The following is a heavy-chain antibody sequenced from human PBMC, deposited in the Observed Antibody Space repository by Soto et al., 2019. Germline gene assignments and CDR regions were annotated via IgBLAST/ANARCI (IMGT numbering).Heavy chain of an antibody. CDR3: ARDYDYFGH. CDR2: VYYTGRT. Sequence: SETLSLTCTASGGSFKSGSYYWSWVRQPPGKGLEWIGYVYYTGRTSYSPSLKSRVTISADTSKNQFSLILTSVTASVTAVYYCARDYDYFGHWGQGSLVTVSS. V-gene: IGHV4-61*01. D-gene: IGHD3-16*01. J-gene: IGHJ4*02. CDR1: GGSFKSGSYY.